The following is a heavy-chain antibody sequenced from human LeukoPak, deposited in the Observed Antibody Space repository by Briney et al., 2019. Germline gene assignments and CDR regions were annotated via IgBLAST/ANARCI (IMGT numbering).Heavy chain of an antibody. D-gene: IGHD2-15*01. CDR3: ARVYMETWWEHRPVIDY. Sequence: PSETLSLTCTVSGGSISSYYWSWIRQPPGKGLEWIGYIYYSGSTNYNPSLKSRVTISVDTSKNQFSLKLSSVTAADTAVYYCARVYMETWWEHRPVIDYWGQGTLVTVSS. CDR1: GGSISSYY. J-gene: IGHJ4*02. V-gene: IGHV4-59*01. CDR2: IYYSGST.